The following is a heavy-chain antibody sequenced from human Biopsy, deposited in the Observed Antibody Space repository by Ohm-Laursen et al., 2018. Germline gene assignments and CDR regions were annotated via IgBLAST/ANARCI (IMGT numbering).Heavy chain of an antibody. V-gene: IGHV1-2*02. Sequence: SVKVSCKASGYIFAGYYLHWVRQAPGHGLEWMGWINPNSGNANYAQSFQGRLTVTRDTSISTAYMELTSLTFDDTAIYYCARVPAYPSIDGYYGLDLWGQGTTVIVSS. CDR2: INPNSGNA. J-gene: IGHJ6*02. CDR1: GYIFAGYY. D-gene: IGHD3-9*01. CDR3: ARVPAYPSIDGYYGLDL.